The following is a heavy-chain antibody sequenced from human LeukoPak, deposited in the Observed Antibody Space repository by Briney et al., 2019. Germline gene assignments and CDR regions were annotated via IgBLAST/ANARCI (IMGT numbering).Heavy chain of an antibody. V-gene: IGHV4-34*01. Sequence: SETLSLTCAVYGGSFSGYYWSWIRQPPGKGLEWIGEINHSGSTNYNPSLKSRVTISVDTSKNQFSLKLSSVTAADTAVYYCARHVTAAAGPFDYWGQGTLVTVSS. CDR1: GGSFSGYY. D-gene: IGHD6-13*01. CDR2: INHSGST. CDR3: ARHVTAAAGPFDY. J-gene: IGHJ4*02.